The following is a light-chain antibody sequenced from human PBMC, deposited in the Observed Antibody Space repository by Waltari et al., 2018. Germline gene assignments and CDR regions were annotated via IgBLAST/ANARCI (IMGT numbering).Light chain of an antibody. V-gene: IGKV3-15*01. J-gene: IGKJ1*01. CDR3: QQYNNWLTWT. CDR1: QSVSSN. Sequence: ETVMTQSQATLSVSPGERATLSCRASQSVSSNLAWYQQKPGQAPRLLIYGASTRATGIPARFSGSGSGTEFTLTISSLQSEDFAVYYCQQYNNWLTWTFGQGTKVEIK. CDR2: GAS.